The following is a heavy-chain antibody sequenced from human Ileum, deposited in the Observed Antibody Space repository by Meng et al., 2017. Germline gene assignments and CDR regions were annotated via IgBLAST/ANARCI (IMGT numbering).Heavy chain of an antibody. CDR2: INHSGST. J-gene: IGHJ5*02. CDR1: GGSFSANY. Sequence: QVQLQQWGAGLLKPSETLSLTCVVYGGSFSANYWTWIRQPPGKGLEWIGEINHSGSTNHKPSLKSRVTISVDTSKNQFSLKLSSVTAADTAVYYCARENTIFGVVWGSWFDPWGQGTLVTVSS. CDR3: ARENTIFGVVWGSWFDP. D-gene: IGHD3-3*01. V-gene: IGHV4-34*01.